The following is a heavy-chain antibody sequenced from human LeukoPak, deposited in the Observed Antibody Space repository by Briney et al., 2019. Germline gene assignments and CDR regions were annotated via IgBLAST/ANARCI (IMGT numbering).Heavy chain of an antibody. D-gene: IGHD4-17*01. CDR3: AKGETTVTPNWFGP. Sequence: SQTLSLTCAISGDSVSSNSAAWNWIRQSPSRGLKWLGRTYYRSKWYNDYAVSVKSRITINVDTSKNQFSLQLNSVTPEDTAVYYCAKGETTVTPNWFGPWGQGTLVTVSS. V-gene: IGHV6-1*01. J-gene: IGHJ5*02. CDR1: GDSVSSNSAA. CDR2: TYYRSKWYN.